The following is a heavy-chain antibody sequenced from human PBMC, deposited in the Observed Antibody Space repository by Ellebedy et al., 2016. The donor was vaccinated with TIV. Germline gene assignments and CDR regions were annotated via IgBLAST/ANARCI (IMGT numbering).Heavy chain of an antibody. CDR3: ACRSQTGYYYYYSMDV. Sequence: GESLKISXAASGFTFSDQPMDWVRQAPGKGLEWVSGISGSGGSTYYADSVKGRFTISRDNSKNTLYLQMNSLRAEDTAVYYCACRSQTGYYYYYSMDVWGQGTTVTVSS. CDR1: GFTFSDQP. D-gene: IGHD3-9*01. CDR2: ISGSGGST. J-gene: IGHJ6*02. V-gene: IGHV3-23*01.